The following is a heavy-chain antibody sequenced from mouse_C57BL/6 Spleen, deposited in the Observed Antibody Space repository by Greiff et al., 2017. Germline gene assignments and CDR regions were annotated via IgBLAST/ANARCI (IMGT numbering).Heavy chain of an antibody. V-gene: IGHV1-15*01. CDR2: IDPETGGT. CDR1: GYTFTDYE. J-gene: IGHJ2*01. D-gene: IGHD2-4*01. Sequence: QVQLQQSGAELVRPGASVTLSCKASGYTFTDYEMHWVKQTPVHGLEWIGAIDPETGGTAYNQKFKGKAILTADKSSSTAYMELRSLTSEDSAVYYCTTYYDYDDYWGQGTTLTVSS. CDR3: TTYYDYDDY.